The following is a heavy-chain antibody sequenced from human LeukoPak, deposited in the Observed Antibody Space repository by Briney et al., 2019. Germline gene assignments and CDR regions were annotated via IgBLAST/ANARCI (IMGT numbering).Heavy chain of an antibody. CDR1: GFTFSNYA. V-gene: IGHV3-23*01. D-gene: IGHD6-19*01. CDR3: ARVPYSTGAFDY. J-gene: IGHJ4*02. CDR2: ISDSGRST. Sequence: PGGSLRLSCAASGFTFSNYAMSWVRQAPGKGLEWVSAISDSGRSTYYADSVKGRFTISRDNSKNTLYLQMNSLRDEDTALYYCARVPYSTGAFDYWGQGTLVTVSS.